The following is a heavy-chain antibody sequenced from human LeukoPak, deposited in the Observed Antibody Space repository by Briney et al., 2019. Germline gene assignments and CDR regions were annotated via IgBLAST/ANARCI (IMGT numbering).Heavy chain of an antibody. J-gene: IGHJ4*02. Sequence: VASVKVSCKASGYTFTSYYMHWVRQAPGQGLEWMGIINPSGGSTSYAQKFQGRVTMARDMSTSTVYMELSSLRSEDTAVYYCARAWSEVGAYFDYWGQGTLVTVSS. D-gene: IGHD1-26*01. CDR3: ARAWSEVGAYFDY. V-gene: IGHV1-46*01. CDR2: INPSGGST. CDR1: GYTFTSYY.